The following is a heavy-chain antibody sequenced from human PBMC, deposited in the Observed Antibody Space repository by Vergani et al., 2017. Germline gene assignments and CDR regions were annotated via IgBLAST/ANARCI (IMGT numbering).Heavy chain of an antibody. J-gene: IGHJ4*02. Sequence: QVQLVESGGGVVQPGRSLRLSCAASGFTFSSYAMHWVRQAPGKELEWVAVISYDGSNKYYADSVKGRFTISRDNSKNTLYLQMNSLRAEDTAVYYCARAPKDYYFDYWGQGTLVTVSS. CDR3: ARAPKDYYFDY. V-gene: IGHV3-30-3*01. CDR2: ISYDGSNK. CDR1: GFTFSSYA.